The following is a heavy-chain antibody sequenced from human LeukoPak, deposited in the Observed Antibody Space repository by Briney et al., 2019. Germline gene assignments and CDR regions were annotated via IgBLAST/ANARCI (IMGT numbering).Heavy chain of an antibody. Sequence: PSETLSLTCTVSGGSISSSGSYWGWIRQPPGKGLEWIGSIYYSGSTYYNPSLKSRVIISVDTSKNQFSLKLTSVTGADTAVYYCYGYSSGWVGDWGQGTLVTVSS. J-gene: IGHJ4*02. CDR2: IYYSGST. CDR3: YGYSSGWVGD. CDR1: GGSISSSGSY. V-gene: IGHV4-39*01. D-gene: IGHD6-19*01.